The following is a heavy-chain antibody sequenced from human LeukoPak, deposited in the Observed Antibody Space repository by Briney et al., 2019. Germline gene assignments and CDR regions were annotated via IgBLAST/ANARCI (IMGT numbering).Heavy chain of an antibody. Sequence: GGSLRLSCAASGFTFSSYSMNWVRQAPGKGLEWVSSISSSSSYIYYADSVKGRLTISRDNAKNSLYLQMNSLRAEDTAVYYCARDVFSWFGELHPFDYWGQGTLVTVSS. CDR3: ARDVFSWFGELHPFDY. CDR1: GFTFSSYS. J-gene: IGHJ4*02. D-gene: IGHD3-10*01. CDR2: ISSSSSYI. V-gene: IGHV3-21*01.